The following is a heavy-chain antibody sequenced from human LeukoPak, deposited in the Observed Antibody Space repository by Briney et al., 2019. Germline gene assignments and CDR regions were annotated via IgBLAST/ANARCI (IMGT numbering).Heavy chain of an antibody. Sequence: PSDTLSLTCAVSGYSISSTNWWGWIRQPPGKGLEWIGYIYYSGTTHYNPSLKSRVTVSVDASKNQFSLKLTSVTAVDTAIYYCAKSVDGGNSPFDYWGQGTLVTVSS. J-gene: IGHJ4*02. V-gene: IGHV4-28*01. D-gene: IGHD4-23*01. CDR1: GYSISSTNW. CDR3: AKSVDGGNSPFDY. CDR2: IYYSGTT.